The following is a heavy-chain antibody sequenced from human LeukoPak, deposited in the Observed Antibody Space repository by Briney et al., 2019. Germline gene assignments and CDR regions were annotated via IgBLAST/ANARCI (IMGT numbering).Heavy chain of an antibody. Sequence: ASVKVSCKPSGGTFSSYAISWVRQAPGQGLEWMGRIIPILGIANYAQKFQGRVTITADKSTSTAYMELSSLRSEDTAVYYCAGNIVVVTANYGMDVWGQGTTVTVSS. V-gene: IGHV1-69*04. J-gene: IGHJ6*02. CDR1: GGTFSSYA. CDR2: IIPILGIA. D-gene: IGHD2-21*02. CDR3: AGNIVVVTANYGMDV.